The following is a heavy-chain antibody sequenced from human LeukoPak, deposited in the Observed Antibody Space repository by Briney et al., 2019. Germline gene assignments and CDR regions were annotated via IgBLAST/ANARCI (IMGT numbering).Heavy chain of an antibody. V-gene: IGHV3-23*01. Sequence: GGSLRLSCAASGFTFSSYVMSWVRQAPEKGLEWVSAISGSGGSTYYTDSVKGRFTISRDNSKNTLYLQMNSLRAEDTAVYYCAKGPAAAGTPYFDYWGQGTLVTVSS. CDR1: GFTFSSYV. J-gene: IGHJ4*02. CDR3: AKGPAAAGTPYFDY. CDR2: ISGSGGST. D-gene: IGHD6-13*01.